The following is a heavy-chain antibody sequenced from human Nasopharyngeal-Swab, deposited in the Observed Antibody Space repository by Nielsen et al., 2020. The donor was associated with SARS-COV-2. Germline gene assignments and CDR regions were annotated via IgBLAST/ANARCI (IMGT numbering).Heavy chain of an antibody. Sequence: GESLKISYAASGFTFNNYNFNWVRQAPGKGLEWVSSISSSSSYIYYAYSVKGRFTISRDNAKNALYLQMNSLRAEDTAVYYCARDGLDYDFWSAYFMDVWGQGTTVTVSS. J-gene: IGHJ6*02. D-gene: IGHD3-3*01. V-gene: IGHV3-21*01. CDR3: ARDGLDYDFWSAYFMDV. CDR1: GFTFNNYN. CDR2: ISSSSSYI.